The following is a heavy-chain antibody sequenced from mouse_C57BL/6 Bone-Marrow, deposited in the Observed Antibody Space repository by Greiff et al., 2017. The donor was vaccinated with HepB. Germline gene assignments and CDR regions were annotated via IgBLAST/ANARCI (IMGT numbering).Heavy chain of an antibody. J-gene: IGHJ4*01. CDR2: IHPNSGST. V-gene: IGHV1-64*01. Sequence: VQLQQPGAELVKPGASVKLSCKASGYTFTSYWMHWVKQRPGQGLEWIGMIHPNSGSTKYNEKFKSKATLTVDKSSSTAYMQLSSLTSEDSAVYYCERGACYDSCEDLDYWGQGTSVTVTS. D-gene: IGHD2-12*01. CDR3: ERGACYDSCEDLDY. CDR1: GYTFTSYW.